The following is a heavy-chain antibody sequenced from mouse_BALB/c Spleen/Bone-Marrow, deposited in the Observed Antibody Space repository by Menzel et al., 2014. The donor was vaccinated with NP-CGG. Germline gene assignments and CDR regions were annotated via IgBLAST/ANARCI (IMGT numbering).Heavy chain of an antibody. Sequence: CAASRFTFSNYAMSWVRQTPEKRLEWVATISSGGSYTYYPDSVKGRFTISRDNAKNTLYLQMSSLKSEDTAMYYCTRSYYRYDEEAWFAYWGQGTLVTVSA. CDR3: TRSYYRYDEEAWFAY. V-gene: IGHV5-6-4*01. J-gene: IGHJ3*01. CDR2: ISSGGSYT. CDR1: RFTFSNYA. D-gene: IGHD2-14*01.